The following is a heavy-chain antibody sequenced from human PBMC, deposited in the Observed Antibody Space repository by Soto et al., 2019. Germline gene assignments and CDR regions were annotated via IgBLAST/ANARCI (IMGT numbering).Heavy chain of an antibody. V-gene: IGHV3-33*03. CDR1: GFTISTHG. D-gene: IGHD1-7*01. CDR2: IRYDGSNK. Sequence: QAQLVESGGGVVQPGTSLRLSCAAAGFTISTHGMHWVRQAPGKGLEWLANIRYDGSNKFYAESVKGPFSTSNDNSKNTLYLQLSSLRAADTAVYYSAAATTWNFHFPYLGQGTQVTVTS. CDR3: AAATTWNFHFPY. J-gene: IGHJ4*02.